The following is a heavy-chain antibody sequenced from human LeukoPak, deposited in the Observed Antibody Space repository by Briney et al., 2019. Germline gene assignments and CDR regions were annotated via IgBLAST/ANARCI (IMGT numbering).Heavy chain of an antibody. CDR3: ARASDDYGDYEIWFDP. CDR1: GGSISSGGYC. CDR2: IYYSGST. V-gene: IGHV4-31*03. Sequence: SKTLSLTCTVSGGSISSGGYCWSWIRQHPGKGLEWIGYIYYSGSTYYNPSLKSRVTISVDTSKNQFSLKLSSVTAADTAVYYCARASDDYGDYEIWFDPWGQGTLVTVSS. D-gene: IGHD4-17*01. J-gene: IGHJ5*02.